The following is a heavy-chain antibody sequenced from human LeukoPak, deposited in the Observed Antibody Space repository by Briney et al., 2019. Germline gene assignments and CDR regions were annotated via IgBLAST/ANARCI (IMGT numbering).Heavy chain of an antibody. CDR3: AKDGGYGSGSYYPDY. V-gene: IGHV3-30*18. Sequence: GGSLRLSCAASGFTFNTFGMHWVRQAPGKGLEWVAVISYDGSNKYSADSVKGRFTMSRDNSKNTLYLQMNSLRAEDTAVYYCAKDGGYGSGSYYPDYWGQGTLVTVSS. CDR1: GFTFNTFG. CDR2: ISYDGSNK. J-gene: IGHJ4*02. D-gene: IGHD3-10*01.